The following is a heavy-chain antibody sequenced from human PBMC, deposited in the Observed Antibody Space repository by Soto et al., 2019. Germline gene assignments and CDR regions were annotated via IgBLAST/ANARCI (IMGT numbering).Heavy chain of an antibody. CDR1: GYTFTSYG. CDR2: ISAYNGNT. CDR3: ARFSGGSYNTYYFYYGMDV. Sequence: VKVSCKASGYTFTSYGISWVRQAPGQGLDWMGWISAYNGNTKYAQDLQGRVTMTTDTSTSTAYMELRSLRSDDTAVYYCARFSGGSYNTYYFYYGMDVWGQGTTVTVSS. J-gene: IGHJ6*02. D-gene: IGHD2-15*01. V-gene: IGHV1-18*01.